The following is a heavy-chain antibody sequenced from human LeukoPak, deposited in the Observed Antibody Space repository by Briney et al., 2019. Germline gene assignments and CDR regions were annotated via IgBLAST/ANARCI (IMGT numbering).Heavy chain of an antibody. J-gene: IGHJ4*02. Sequence: PSETLSLTCTVSGYSISSGYYWGWIRQPRGKGLEWIGSIYHSGSTYYNPSLKSRVTISVDTSKNQFSLKLSSVTAADTAVYYCARVTGYWGQGTLVTVSS. CDR2: IYHSGST. V-gene: IGHV4-38-2*02. CDR1: GYSISSGYY. CDR3: ARVTGY. D-gene: IGHD1-14*01.